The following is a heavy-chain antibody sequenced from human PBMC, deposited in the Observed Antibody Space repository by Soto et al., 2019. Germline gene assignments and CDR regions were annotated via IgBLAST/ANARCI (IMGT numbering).Heavy chain of an antibody. D-gene: IGHD3-16*02. CDR2: IYHSGST. V-gene: IGHV4-30-2*01. CDR1: GGSISSGGYS. J-gene: IGHJ5*02. CDR3: ARESYDYVWGSYPTPGYNWFDP. Sequence: SETLSLTCAVSGGSISSGGYSWSWIRQPPGKGLGWIGYIYHSGSTYYNPSLKSRVTISVDRSKNQFSLKLSSVTAADTAVYYCARESYDYVWGSYPTPGYNWFDPWGQGTLVTVSS.